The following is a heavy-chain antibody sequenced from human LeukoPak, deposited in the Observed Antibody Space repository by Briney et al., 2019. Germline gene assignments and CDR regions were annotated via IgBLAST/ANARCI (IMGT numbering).Heavy chain of an antibody. V-gene: IGHV1-18*01. D-gene: IGHD2-15*01. CDR1: GYTFSSYS. Sequence: WGSVKVSCKASGYTFSSYSISWVRQAPGQGLEWMGWISAYNGNTIYAQKVKGRVTMTTDTSTSTAYMELRSLKSDDTAVYYCARASYCSDGSCYSDYWGQGTLVTVSS. CDR3: ARASYCSDGSCYSDY. CDR2: ISAYNGNT. J-gene: IGHJ4*02.